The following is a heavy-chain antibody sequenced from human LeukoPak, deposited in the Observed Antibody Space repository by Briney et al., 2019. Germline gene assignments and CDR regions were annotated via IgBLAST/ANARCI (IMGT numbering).Heavy chain of an antibody. CDR2: IYYSGST. CDR3: ARLYGDQGY. V-gene: IGHV4-39*01. D-gene: IGHD4-17*01. Sequence: SETLSLTCTVSGGSISSSSYYWGWIRQPPGKGLEWIGSIYYSGSTYYNPSLKSRVTISVDTSKNQFSLKLSSVTAADTAVYYCARLYGDQGYWGQGTLVTVSS. CDR1: GGSISSSSYY. J-gene: IGHJ4*02.